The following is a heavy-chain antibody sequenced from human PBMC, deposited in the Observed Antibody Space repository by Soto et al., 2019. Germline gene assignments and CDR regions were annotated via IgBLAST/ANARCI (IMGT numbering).Heavy chain of an antibody. V-gene: IGHV3-23*01. CDR3: AKGSIESSDSVDN. J-gene: IGHJ4*02. CDR2: ISARGGSL. Sequence: EVQLLESGGGLVQPGGSLRLSCAASGFSFSSYAMVWVRQAPGKGLEWVSVISARGGSLYFADSVKGRFTISRDNSKNVLSLEMHSRRAEDTATYFCAKGSIESSDSVDNWGQGTLVVVSS. D-gene: IGHD2-21*02. CDR1: GFSFSSYA.